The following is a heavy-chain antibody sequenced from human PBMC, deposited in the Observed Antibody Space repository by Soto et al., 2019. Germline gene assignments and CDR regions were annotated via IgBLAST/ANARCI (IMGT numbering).Heavy chain of an antibody. V-gene: IGHV3-30-3*01. CDR2: ISYDGSNK. CDR1: GFTFSSYA. D-gene: IGHD2-2*01. CDR3: AKGQHCSSTSCYFYYYGMDV. J-gene: IGHJ6*02. Sequence: SLRLSCAASGFTFSSYAMHWVRQAPGKGLEWVAVISYDGSNKYYADSVKGRFTISRDNSKNTLYLQMNSLRAEDTAVYYCAKGQHCSSTSCYFYYYGMDVWGQGTTVTVSS.